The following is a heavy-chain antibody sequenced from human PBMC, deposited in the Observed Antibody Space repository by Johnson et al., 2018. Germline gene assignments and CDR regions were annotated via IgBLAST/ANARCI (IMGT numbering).Heavy chain of an antibody. J-gene: IGHJ3*02. D-gene: IGHD3-22*01. CDR1: GFTFSSYG. CDR2: LWYDGSNK. Sequence: VQLVESGGGVVQPGRSLRLSCAASGFTFSSYGMHWVRQAPGKGLEWEAVLWYDGSNKYYADSVKGRFTISRDNSKNTLHLQMNSLRAEDTAVYYCARDFTMIAAFAFDIWGQGTMVTVSS. V-gene: IGHV3-33*01. CDR3: ARDFTMIAAFAFDI.